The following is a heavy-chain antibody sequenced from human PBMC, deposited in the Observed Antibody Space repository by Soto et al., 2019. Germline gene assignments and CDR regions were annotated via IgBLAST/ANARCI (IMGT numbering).Heavy chain of an antibody. CDR1: GYTFTSYA. CDR2: INAGNGNT. Sequence: QVQLVQSGAEEKKPGASVKVSCKASGYTFTSYAMHWVRQAPGQRLEWMGWINAGNGNTKYSRKFQGRVTITRDTSASTAYMELSSLRSEDTAVYYCARAGVGATPNDYWGQGTLVTVSS. D-gene: IGHD1-26*01. CDR3: ARAGVGATPNDY. J-gene: IGHJ4*02. V-gene: IGHV1-3*05.